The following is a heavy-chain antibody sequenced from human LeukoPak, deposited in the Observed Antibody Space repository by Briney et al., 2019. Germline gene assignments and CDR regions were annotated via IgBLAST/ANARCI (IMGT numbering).Heavy chain of an antibody. CDR3: ARAPRNVVDYYYYYMDV. J-gene: IGHJ6*03. V-gene: IGHV3-53*01. CDR2: IYSGGST. CDR1: GFTVSSNY. D-gene: IGHD2-15*01. Sequence: GGSLRLSCAASGFTVSSNYMSWVRQAPGKGLEWVSVIYSGGSTYYADSVKGRFTISRDNFKNTLYLQMNSLRAEDTAVYYCARAPRNVVDYYYYYMDVWGKGTTVTVSS.